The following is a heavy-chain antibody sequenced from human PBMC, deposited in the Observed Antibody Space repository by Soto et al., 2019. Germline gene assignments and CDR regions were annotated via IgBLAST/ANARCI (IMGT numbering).Heavy chain of an antibody. V-gene: IGHV1-46*01. J-gene: IGHJ4*02. CDR3: ARDSSKGSGIATLDY. Sequence: ASVKVSCKASGYTFTSYYMHWVRQAPGQGLEWMGIINPSGGSTSYAQKFQGRVTMTRDTSTSTVYMELSSLRSEDTAVYYCARDSSKGSGIATLDYWGQGTLVTVSS. CDR2: INPSGGST. CDR1: GYTFTSYY. D-gene: IGHD6-13*01.